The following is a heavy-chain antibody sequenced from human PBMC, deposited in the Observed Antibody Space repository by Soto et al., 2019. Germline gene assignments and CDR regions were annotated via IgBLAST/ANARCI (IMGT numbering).Heavy chain of an antibody. Sequence: PEGSLRLSCAASGFTLSNYWMTWVRQAPGKGLEWVANINKDGSQKNYVDSVKGRFTIARDNAKNSLYLQINSLRAEDTAVYYCARDWSRENGMDVWGQGTTVTVSS. CDR3: ARDWSRENGMDV. CDR2: INKDGSQK. CDR1: GFTLSNYW. V-gene: IGHV3-7*01. J-gene: IGHJ6*02.